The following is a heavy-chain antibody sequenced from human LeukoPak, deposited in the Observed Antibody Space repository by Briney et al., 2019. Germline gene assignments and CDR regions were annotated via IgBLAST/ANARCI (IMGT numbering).Heavy chain of an antibody. J-gene: IGHJ6*03. Sequence: SVKVSCKASEVSFRDYTINWVRQAPGQGLEWMGAIIPISGTTNYAQRLQGRVTLTMDDSATTAFMEMSSLRSEDTAVYYCASRFTARQLVPADYYHMDVWGKGTTVFVSS. CDR2: IIPISGTT. D-gene: IGHD6-13*01. CDR3: ASRFTARQLVPADYYHMDV. V-gene: IGHV1-69*05. CDR1: EVSFRDYT.